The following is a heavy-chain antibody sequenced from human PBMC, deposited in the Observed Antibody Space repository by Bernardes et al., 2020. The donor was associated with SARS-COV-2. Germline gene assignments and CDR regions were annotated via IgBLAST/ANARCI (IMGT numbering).Heavy chain of an antibody. D-gene: IGHD3-22*01. J-gene: IGHJ5*02. CDR2: INHSGST. CDR3: AREVKDISMIVVVFTAYSSRVDP. Sequence: SETLSLTCAVYGGSFSGYNWSWIRQSPGKGLEWIGEINHSGSTNYNPSLKSRVTISVDTSKNQFSLKLSSVTAADTAVYYCAREVKDISMIVVVFTAYSSRVDPWGQGTLVTVSS. V-gene: IGHV4-34*01. CDR1: GGSFSGYN.